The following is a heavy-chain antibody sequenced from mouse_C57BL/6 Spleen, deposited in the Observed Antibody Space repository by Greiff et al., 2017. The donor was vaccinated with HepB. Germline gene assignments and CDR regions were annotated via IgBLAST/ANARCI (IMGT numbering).Heavy chain of an antibody. J-gene: IGHJ3*01. D-gene: IGHD3-1*01. V-gene: IGHV1-22*01. Sequence: VQLKQSGPELVKPGASVKMSCKASGYTFTDYNMHWVKQSHGKSLEWIGYINPNNGGTSYNQKFKGKATLTVNKSSSTAYMELRRLTAEDSAVYCCTSGLGWAQGAYWGQGTLVTVSA. CDR3: TSGLGWAQGAY. CDR2: INPNNGGT. CDR1: GYTFTDYN.